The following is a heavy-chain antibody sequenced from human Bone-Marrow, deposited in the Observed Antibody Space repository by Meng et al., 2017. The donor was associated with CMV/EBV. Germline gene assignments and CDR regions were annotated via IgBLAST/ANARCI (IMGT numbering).Heavy chain of an antibody. CDR1: GYTFSGYG. D-gene: IGHD5/OR15-5a*01. CDR2: VGGCDGDT. CDR3: ARDWECLARSDVFDI. J-gene: IGHJ3*02. V-gene: IGHV1-18*01. Sequence: ASVKVACKASGYTFSGYGISWVRQAPGQGLEWMGWVGGCDGDTNYALEFRGRVTVTIDTSTITAYMEQRSLRSDDTAVYYCARDWECLARSDVFDIWGQGTMVTVSS.